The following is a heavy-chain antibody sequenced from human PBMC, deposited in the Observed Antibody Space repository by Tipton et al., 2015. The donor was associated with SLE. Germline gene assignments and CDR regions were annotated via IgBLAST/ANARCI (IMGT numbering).Heavy chain of an antibody. CDR1: GGSISSGSYY. V-gene: IGHV4-39*07. CDR2: IYYSGST. Sequence: TLSLTCTVSGGSISSGSYYCGWIRQPPGKGLEWIGSIYYSGSTYYNPSLKSRVTISVDTSKNQFSLKLSSVTAADTAVYYCARSRDYGYFDYWGQGTLVTISS. CDR3: ARSRDYGYFDY. D-gene: IGHD4-17*01. J-gene: IGHJ4*02.